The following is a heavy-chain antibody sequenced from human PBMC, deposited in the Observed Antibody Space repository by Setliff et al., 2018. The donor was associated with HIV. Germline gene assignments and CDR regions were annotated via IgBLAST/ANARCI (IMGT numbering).Heavy chain of an antibody. Sequence: PGESLKISCQGSGFNFNTDWIVWVRQIPGKGLEWMGSIFPGDSDTRYSPSFEDRVTMSADKLINTAYLQWSSLKASDTAMYYCATRLLGYSGYGYWGQGTLVTVSS. CDR1: GFNFNTDW. CDR2: IFPGDSDT. CDR3: ATRLLGYSGYGY. D-gene: IGHD5-12*01. V-gene: IGHV5-51*01. J-gene: IGHJ4*02.